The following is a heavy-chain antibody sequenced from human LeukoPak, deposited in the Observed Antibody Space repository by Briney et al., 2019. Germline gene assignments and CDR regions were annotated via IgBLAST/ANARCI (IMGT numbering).Heavy chain of an antibody. CDR1: GGSISSGGYY. CDR2: IYYSGST. J-gene: IGHJ5*02. D-gene: IGHD3-10*01. V-gene: IGHV4-31*03. CDR3: ARVVGGWFGELGWFDP. Sequence: SETLSLTCTVPGGSISSGGYYWSWIRQHPGKGLEWIGYIYYSGSTYYNPSLKSRVTISVDTSKNQFSLKLSSVTAADTAVYYCARVVGGWFGELGWFDPWGQGTLVTVSS.